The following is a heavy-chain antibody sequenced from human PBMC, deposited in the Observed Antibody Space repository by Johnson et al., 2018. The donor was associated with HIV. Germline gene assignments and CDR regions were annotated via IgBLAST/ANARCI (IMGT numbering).Heavy chain of an antibody. D-gene: IGHD2-15*01. CDR1: GFTVSSNY. CDR2: LYSGGST. J-gene: IGHJ3*02. Sequence: VQLVESGGGLIQPGGSLRLACAASGFTVSSNYMSWVRQAPGKGLEWVSILYSGGSTYYADSVKGRFTISRDNSKNTLYLQMNSLKTEDTAVYYCTTGFCVGTACHWDDAFENWGQGTMVTVS. V-gene: IGHV3-53*01. CDR3: TTGFCVGTACHWDDAFEN.